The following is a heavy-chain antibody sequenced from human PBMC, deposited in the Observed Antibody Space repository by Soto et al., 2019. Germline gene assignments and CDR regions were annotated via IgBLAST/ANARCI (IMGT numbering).Heavy chain of an antibody. V-gene: IGHV4-59*01. D-gene: IGHD4-17*01. CDR2: IYYSVST. CDR1: RAAIRTFY. J-gene: IGHJ3*02. CDR3: ARRYGSAFDI. Sequence: WVTLSLNCSIRRAAIRTFYWSWIRQPPGKGLEWIGYIYYSVSTNYNPSLKSRVTISVDTSKNQFSLKLSSVTAADTAVYYCARRYGSAFDIWGHGTMVT.